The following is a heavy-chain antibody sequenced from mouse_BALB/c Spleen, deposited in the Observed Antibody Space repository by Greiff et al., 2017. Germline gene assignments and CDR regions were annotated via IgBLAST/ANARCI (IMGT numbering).Heavy chain of an antibody. D-gene: IGHD2-14*01. CDR3: ARYDWYVEV. J-gene: IGHJ1*01. Sequence: EVKLLASGGGLVKPGGSLKLSCAASGFTFSDYYMYWVRQTPEKRLEWVATISDGGSYTYYPDSVKGRFTISRDNAKNNLYLQMSSLKSEDTAMYYCARYDWYVEVWGAGTTVTVSS. V-gene: IGHV5-4*02. CDR1: GFTFSDYY. CDR2: ISDGGSYT.